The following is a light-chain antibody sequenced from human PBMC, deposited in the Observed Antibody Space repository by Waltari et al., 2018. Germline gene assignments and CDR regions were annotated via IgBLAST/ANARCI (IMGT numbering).Light chain of an antibody. Sequence: QSALTQPASVSGSPGQSLTISCRGTSGDIGAFNRFSWYQQFAGKAPRLLIYEDTLRPSEISDRFSGAKSGDTASLTISGLQAEDEADYFCLSYTTINTWVFGGGTKVTVL. J-gene: IGLJ3*02. V-gene: IGLV2-14*01. CDR1: SGDIGAFNR. CDR3: LSYTTINTWV. CDR2: EDT.